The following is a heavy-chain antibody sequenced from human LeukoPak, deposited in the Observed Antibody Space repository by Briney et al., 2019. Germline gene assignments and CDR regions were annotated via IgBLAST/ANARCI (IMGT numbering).Heavy chain of an antibody. Sequence: GGSLRLSCAASGFPVNKYEIHWVRQAPGKGLEWVSYVDAGATSTNYADSVWGRFTLSKDNAQNSVHLQMNSLRDEDTAVYYCVRGRLLRSTKYFDSWGRGALVTVSS. CDR2: VDAGATST. V-gene: IGHV3-48*03. D-gene: IGHD2-21*02. CDR1: GFPVNKYE. J-gene: IGHJ4*02. CDR3: VRGRLLRSTKYFDS.